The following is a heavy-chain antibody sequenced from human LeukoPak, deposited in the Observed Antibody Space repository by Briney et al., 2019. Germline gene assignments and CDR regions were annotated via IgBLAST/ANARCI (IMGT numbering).Heavy chain of an antibody. V-gene: IGHV4-59*08. CDR1: GGSINNYY. CDR2: IYHSGST. CDR3: ARGTDFQH. J-gene: IGHJ1*01. Sequence: PSETLSLTCTVSGGSINNYYWSWIRQPPGQGLEWIGYIYHSGSTNYNPSLKSRVTISVDTSKSQFSLKLNPLTAADTAVYYCARGTDFQHWGQGTLVTVSS.